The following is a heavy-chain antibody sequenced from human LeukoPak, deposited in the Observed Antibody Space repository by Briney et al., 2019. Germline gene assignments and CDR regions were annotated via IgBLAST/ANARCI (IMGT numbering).Heavy chain of an antibody. V-gene: IGHV3-7*01. CDR2: IKQGGSEK. Sequence: GGSLRLSCAASGFTFNSYWMSWLRQAPGKGRVWVANIKQGGSEKYYVDSVKGRFTISRDNAKNSLYLQMNSLRAEDTAVYCCARARAGGYEDYWGQGTLVTVSS. CDR1: GFTFNSYW. J-gene: IGHJ4*02. D-gene: IGHD3-16*01. CDR3: ARARAGGYEDY.